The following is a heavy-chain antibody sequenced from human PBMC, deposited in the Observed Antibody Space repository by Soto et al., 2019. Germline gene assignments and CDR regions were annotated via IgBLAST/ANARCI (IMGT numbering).Heavy chain of an antibody. D-gene: IGHD2-21*01. CDR2: INNSSKII. V-gene: IGHV3-48*01. J-gene: IGHJ3*02. CDR3: VRDHIFAFDI. Sequence: GSLRLSCAASGFTFSIYAMNWVRQAPGKGLEWVSYINNSSKIIYYADSVKGRFTISRDNAKNSLYLQMNGLRAEDTAVYYCVRDHIFAFDIWGQGTMVTVSS. CDR1: GFTFSIYA.